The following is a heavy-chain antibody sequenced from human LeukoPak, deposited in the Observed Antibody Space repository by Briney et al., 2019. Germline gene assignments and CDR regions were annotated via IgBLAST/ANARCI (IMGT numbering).Heavy chain of an antibody. CDR1: GSTFSDYY. CDR2: ISSSDSPI. CDR3: ARGRPLGANFWVY. V-gene: IGHV3-11*04. J-gene: IGHJ4*02. Sequence: GGSLRLSCAASGSTFSDYYMSWIRQAPGKGLEWVSYISSSDSPIYYADSVKGRFTISRDNAKSSLFLQMNSLRAEDTAVYYCARGRPLGANFWVYWGQGTLVTVSS. D-gene: IGHD3-16*01.